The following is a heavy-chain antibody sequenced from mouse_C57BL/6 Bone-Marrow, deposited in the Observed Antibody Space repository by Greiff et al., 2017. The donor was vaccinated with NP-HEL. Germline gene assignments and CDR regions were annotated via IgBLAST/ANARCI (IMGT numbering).Heavy chain of an antibody. CDR3: ARVYYGSSYFDY. V-gene: IGHV5-4*03. Sequence: DVMLVESGGGLVKPGGSLKLSCAASGFTFSSYAMSWVRQTPEKRLAWVATISDGGSYTYYPDNVKGRFTISRDNAKNNLYLQMSHLKSEDTAMYYCARVYYGSSYFDYWGQGTTLTVSS. D-gene: IGHD1-1*01. CDR1: GFTFSSYA. J-gene: IGHJ2*01. CDR2: ISDGGSYT.